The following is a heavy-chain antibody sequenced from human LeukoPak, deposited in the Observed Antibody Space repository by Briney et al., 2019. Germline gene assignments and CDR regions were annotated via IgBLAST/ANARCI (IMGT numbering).Heavy chain of an antibody. CDR3: ARLRAHAYNYGFDY. CDR2: ITHSGST. Sequence: NPSETLSLTCAVYGGSFSGYYWSWIRQPPGKGLEWIGEITHSGSTTYNPSLKSRFTISVDTSKNQFSLKLSSVTAADTAVYFCARLRAHAYNYGFDYWGQGALVTVSS. V-gene: IGHV4-34*01. D-gene: IGHD5-24*01. J-gene: IGHJ4*02. CDR1: GGSFSGYY.